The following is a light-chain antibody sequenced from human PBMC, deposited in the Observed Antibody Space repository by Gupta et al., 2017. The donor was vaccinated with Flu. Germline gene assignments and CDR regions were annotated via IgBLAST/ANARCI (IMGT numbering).Light chain of an antibody. CDR2: GAS. J-gene: IGKJ5*01. V-gene: IGKV3-11*01. CDR3: QQRSTWPIT. CDR1: QSVSTY. Sequence: SFSKGYRATLSCRASQSVSTYLAWYQQKPGQAPRLLIYGASNRATGIPARFGGSASGADFSLTINGLEPEDFAVYYCQQRSTWPITFGQGTRLEIK.